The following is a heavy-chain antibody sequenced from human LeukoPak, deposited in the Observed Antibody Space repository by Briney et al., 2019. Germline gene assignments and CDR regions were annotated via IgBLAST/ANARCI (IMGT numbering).Heavy chain of an antibody. CDR2: IYSGGST. Sequence: GGSLRLSCAASGFTVSSNYMSWVRQAPGKGLEWVSVIYSGGSTYYADSVKGRFTISRDNSKNTLYLQMNSLRAEDTAVYYCASIRMXXXGGDYWGQGTLVTVSS. J-gene: IGHJ4*02. CDR1: GFTVSSNY. V-gene: IGHV3-66*01. CDR3: ASIRMXXXGGDY. D-gene: IGHD1-14*01.